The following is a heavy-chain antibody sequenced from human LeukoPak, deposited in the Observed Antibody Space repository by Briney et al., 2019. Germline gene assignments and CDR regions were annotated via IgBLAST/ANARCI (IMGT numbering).Heavy chain of an antibody. J-gene: IGHJ4*02. CDR3: ARDHAYRTDY. CDR2: IDQDESKK. Sequence: GGSLRLSRAASGFSFSNDWMCWVRQAPGKGLEWVANIDQDESKKYYVDSVKGRFTISRDNAKNSLYLQMSSLRAEDTAVYYCARDHAYRTDYWGQGTLVTVSS. V-gene: IGHV3-7*01. CDR1: GFSFSNDW. D-gene: IGHD2-2*01.